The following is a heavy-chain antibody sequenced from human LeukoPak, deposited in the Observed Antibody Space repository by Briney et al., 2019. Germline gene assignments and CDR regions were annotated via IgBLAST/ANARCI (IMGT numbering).Heavy chain of an antibody. CDR1: GFTFSSYD. CDR3: ARTRITMVRGVNHPHYYYYGMDV. D-gene: IGHD3-10*01. Sequence: GGSLRLSCAASGFTFSSYDMSWVRQAPGKGLEWVSAISGSGGSTYYADSVKGRFTISRDNSKNTLYLQMNSLRAEDTAVYYCARTRITMVRGVNHPHYYYYGMDVWGQGTTVTVSS. V-gene: IGHV3-23*01. J-gene: IGHJ6*02. CDR2: ISGSGGST.